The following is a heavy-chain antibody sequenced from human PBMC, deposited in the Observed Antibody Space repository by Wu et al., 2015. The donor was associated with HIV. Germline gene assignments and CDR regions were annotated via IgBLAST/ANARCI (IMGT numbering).Heavy chain of an antibody. V-gene: IGHV1-2*02. CDR1: GFTLIGYY. CDR2: IHPNSGGT. Sequence: QAQLVQSGAEVKKPGASVKVSCKTSGFTLIGYYMHWVRQAPGQGLEWMGWIHPNSGGTKYAQKFEGRVTMTGDTSITAVDMQLNRLTSDDTAVYYCARTPGIAAAEYDYWGQGTLVTVSS. CDR3: ARTPGIAAAEYDY. J-gene: IGHJ4*02. D-gene: IGHD6-13*01.